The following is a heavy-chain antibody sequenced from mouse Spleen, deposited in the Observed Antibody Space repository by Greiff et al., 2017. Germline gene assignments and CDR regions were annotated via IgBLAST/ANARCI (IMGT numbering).Heavy chain of an antibody. J-gene: IGHJ4*01. Sequence: EVMLVESGGGLVQPGGSRKLSCAASGFTFSSFGMHWVRQAPEKGLEWVAYISSGSSTIYYADTVKGRFTISRDNPKNTLFLQMTSLRSEDTAMYYCARGGSMDAMDYWGQGTSVTVSS. CDR2: ISSGSSTI. CDR3: ARGGSMDAMDY. V-gene: IGHV5-17*02. D-gene: IGHD1-1*02. CDR1: GFTFSSFG.